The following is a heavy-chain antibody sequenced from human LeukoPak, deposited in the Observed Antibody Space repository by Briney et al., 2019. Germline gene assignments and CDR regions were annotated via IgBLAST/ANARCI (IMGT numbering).Heavy chain of an antibody. D-gene: IGHD6-13*01. V-gene: IGHV3-74*01. Sequence: QSGGSLRLSCAASGFTFSSHWMHWVRQAPGKGLVWVSRTNSDGSGTGYADSVKGRLTISRDNAENTLYLQMNSLRVEDTAVYYCARESAPGGIDWGQGTLVTVSS. CDR1: GFTFSSHW. CDR2: TNSDGSGT. CDR3: ARESAPGGID. J-gene: IGHJ1*01.